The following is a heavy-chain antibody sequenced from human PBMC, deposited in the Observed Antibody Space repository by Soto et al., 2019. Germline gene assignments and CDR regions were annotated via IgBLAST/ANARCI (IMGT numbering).Heavy chain of an antibody. Sequence: ASVKVSCKASGYTFTSYGISWVRQAPGQGLEWMGWISAYNGNTNYAQKLQGRVTMTTDTSTSTAYMELRSLRSDDTAVYYCASQLERLHYYYGMDVWGQGTTVTVSS. CDR2: ISAYNGNT. D-gene: IGHD1-1*01. J-gene: IGHJ6*02. CDR3: ASQLERLHYYYGMDV. CDR1: GYTFTSYG. V-gene: IGHV1-18*01.